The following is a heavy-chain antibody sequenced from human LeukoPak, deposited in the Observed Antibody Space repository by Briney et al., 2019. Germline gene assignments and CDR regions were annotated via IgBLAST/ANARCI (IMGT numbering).Heavy chain of an antibody. J-gene: IGHJ4*02. CDR2: IRFDGSDK. Sequence: GGSLRLSWAASGFNFSSYGMHGGREAPGKGVEWVAFIRFDGSDKYYADSVKGRFTISRDTSKNTLILQLNSLRAEDTAVYYCTKDSTYHYDSSAYYLFDYWGQGTLVTVSS. V-gene: IGHV3-30*02. D-gene: IGHD3-22*01. CDR1: GFNFSSYG. CDR3: TKDSTYHYDSSAYYLFDY.